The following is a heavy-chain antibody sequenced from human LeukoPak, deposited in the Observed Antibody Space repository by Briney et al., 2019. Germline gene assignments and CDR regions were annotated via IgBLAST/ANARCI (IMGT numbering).Heavy chain of an antibody. V-gene: IGHV3-30*04. Sequence: GGSLRLSCAASGFTFSSYAMHWVRQAPGKGLKWVAVTSFDGSDNYYADSVKGRFTISRDNSKNTLYLQMNSLRPDDTAVYYCARVGCGGDCYSVEYGAFDIWGQGTMVTVSS. J-gene: IGHJ3*02. CDR3: ARVGCGGDCYSVEYGAFDI. CDR1: GFTFSSYA. CDR2: TSFDGSDN. D-gene: IGHD2-21*02.